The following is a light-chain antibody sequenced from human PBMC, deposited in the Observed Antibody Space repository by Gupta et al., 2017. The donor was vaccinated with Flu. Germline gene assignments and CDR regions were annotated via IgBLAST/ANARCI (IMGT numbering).Light chain of an antibody. Sequence: TSSSSGSSSTIGSSGVILYQQLPETTPNLLICGNNRRREGATARVSGSKSGTSAAIAISGLPAEEEANYYCEPWEDSQNGLWVFGGGTKLIVL. V-gene: IGLV1-44*01. J-gene: IGLJ3*02. CDR1: SSTIGSSG. CDR2: GNN. CDR3: EPWEDSQNGLWV.